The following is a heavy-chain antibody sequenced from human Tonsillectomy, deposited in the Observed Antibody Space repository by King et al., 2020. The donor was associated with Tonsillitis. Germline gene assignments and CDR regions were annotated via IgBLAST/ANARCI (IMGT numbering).Heavy chain of an antibody. D-gene: IGHD3-22*01. V-gene: IGHV5-51*01. CDR1: GYNFNNNW. Sequence: QLVQSGAEVKKPGESLNISCKGSGYNFNNNWIGWVRQMPGKGLEWLGIIFPGESDTRYSPSFQGQVTMSADKSITTAYLQWSSLKAADTATYYCARHPYLHDRRGGYYASAFDIWGQGTMVSVSS. J-gene: IGHJ3*02. CDR3: ARHPYLHDRRGGYYASAFDI. CDR2: IFPGESDT.